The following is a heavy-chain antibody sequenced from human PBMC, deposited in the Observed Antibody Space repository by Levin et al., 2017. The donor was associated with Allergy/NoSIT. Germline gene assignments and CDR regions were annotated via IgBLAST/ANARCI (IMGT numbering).Heavy chain of an antibody. Sequence: ASVKVSCKASGYTFTSSDINWVRQATGQGLEWMGWMNPNSGNTGYAQKFQGRVTMTRNTSITSAYMELSSLTSEDTAVYYCARGLKYQYDNSDHYGIDYWGQGTLVTVSS. CDR3: ARGLKYQYDNSDHYGIDY. V-gene: IGHV1-8*01. J-gene: IGHJ4*02. D-gene: IGHD3-22*01. CDR1: GYTFTSSD. CDR2: MNPNSGNT.